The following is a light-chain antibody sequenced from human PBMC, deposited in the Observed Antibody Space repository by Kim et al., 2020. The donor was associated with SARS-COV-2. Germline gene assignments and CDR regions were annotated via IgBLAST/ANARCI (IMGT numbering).Light chain of an antibody. CDR1: SGTFASSY. V-gene: IGLV6-57*03. CDR3: QSYDDTTVV. Sequence: RTVTISSTRSSGTFASSYVQWFQQRPGSVPTTVIFEDYQRPSGVSDRFSGSVDSSSTSASLTSSGLKTEDEGDYYCQSYDDTTVVFGGGTQLTVL. CDR2: EDY. J-gene: IGLJ2*01.